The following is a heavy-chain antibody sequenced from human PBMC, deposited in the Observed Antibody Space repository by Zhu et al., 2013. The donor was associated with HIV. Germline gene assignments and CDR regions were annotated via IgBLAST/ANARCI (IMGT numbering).Heavy chain of an antibody. V-gene: IGHV1-8*01. Sequence: QVQLVQSGAEVKKPGASVKVSCKASGYTFTNYDINWVRQATGQGLEWMGWMNPNSGYTGSAQKFQGRVTMTRDTSISTAYMELSGLRSEDTAVYYCARTFGDLDYWGQGTLVTVSS. J-gene: IGHJ4*02. D-gene: IGHD2-21*02. CDR1: GYTFTNYD. CDR3: ARTFGDLDY. CDR2: MNPNSGYT.